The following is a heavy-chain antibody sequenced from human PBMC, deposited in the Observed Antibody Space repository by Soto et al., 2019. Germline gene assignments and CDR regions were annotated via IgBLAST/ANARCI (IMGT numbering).Heavy chain of an antibody. CDR3: TRDIGGKGAY. J-gene: IGHJ4*02. D-gene: IGHD3-10*01. CDR2: IDEYGSTI. Sequence: QPGGSLRLSCAASGFTFSSYWMHWVRQVPGKGLLWVSRIDEYGSTINYADSVKGRFTISRDNARNTLYLEMNSLRAEDTALYYCTRDIGGKGAYWGPGTLVTVSS. CDR1: GFTFSSYW. V-gene: IGHV3-74*01.